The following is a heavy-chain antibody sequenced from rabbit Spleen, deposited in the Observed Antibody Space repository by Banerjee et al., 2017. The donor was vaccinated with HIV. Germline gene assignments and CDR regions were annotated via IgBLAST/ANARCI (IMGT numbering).Heavy chain of an antibody. CDR2: INAINSGRT. J-gene: IGHJ4*01. CDR1: GFTLSSNYY. CDR3: ARETSSGWGIVSFYFSL. Sequence: QQQLVESGGGLVQPEGSLTLTCTASGFTLSSNYYMCWVRQAPGKGLELIACINAINSGRTWYASWAKGRFTISKTSTTVTLQMTSLTAADTATYFFARETSSGWGIVSFYFSLWGPGTLVTVS. V-gene: IGHV1S45*01. D-gene: IGHD4-1*01.